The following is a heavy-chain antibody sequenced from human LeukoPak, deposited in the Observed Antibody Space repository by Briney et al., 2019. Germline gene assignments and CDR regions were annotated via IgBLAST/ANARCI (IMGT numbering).Heavy chain of an antibody. Sequence: SETLSLTCTVSGGSISSYYWSWIRQPPGKGLEWIGYIYYSGSTNYNPSLKSRVTISVDTSKNQFSLKLSSVTAADTAVYYCARVEGYCSGGSCYSNAFDIWGQGTMVTVSS. CDR2: IYYSGST. CDR1: GGSISSYY. CDR3: ARVEGYCSGGSCYSNAFDI. V-gene: IGHV4-59*01. D-gene: IGHD2-15*01. J-gene: IGHJ3*02.